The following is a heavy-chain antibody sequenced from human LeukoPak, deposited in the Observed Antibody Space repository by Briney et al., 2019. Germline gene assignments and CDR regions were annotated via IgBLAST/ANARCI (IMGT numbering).Heavy chain of an antibody. CDR1: GFTFSDYY. CDR3: ARSYSNYHYYFDY. D-gene: IGHD4-11*01. V-gene: IGHV3-30-3*01. Sequence: GGSLRLSCAASGFTFSDYYMSWIRQAPGKGLEWLAIISFDGSNNYTADSVKGRFTLSRDDSKNTLYLQMNSLRVEDTAVYYCARSYSNYHYYFDYWGQGTLVTVSS. J-gene: IGHJ4*02. CDR2: ISFDGSNN.